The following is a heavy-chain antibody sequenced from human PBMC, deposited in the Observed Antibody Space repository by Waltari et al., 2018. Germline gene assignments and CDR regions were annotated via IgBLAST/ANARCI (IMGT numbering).Heavy chain of an antibody. CDR3: ARDYYDFWSGYYNPYYMDV. D-gene: IGHD3-3*01. J-gene: IGHJ6*03. Sequence: EVQLVESGGGLVKPGGVLRLPCAASGFTFSSYSMNSVRQAPAKGLELVSSISSSSSYIYYADSVKGRFTISRDNAKNSLYLQMNSLRAEDTAVYYCARDYYDFWSGYYNPYYMDVWGKGTTVTVSS. CDR1: GFTFSSYS. V-gene: IGHV3-21*01. CDR2: ISSSSSYI.